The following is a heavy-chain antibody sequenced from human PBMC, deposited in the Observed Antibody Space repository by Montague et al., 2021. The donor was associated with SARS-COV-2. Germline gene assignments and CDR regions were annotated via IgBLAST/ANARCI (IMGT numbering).Heavy chain of an antibody. V-gene: IGHV6-1*01. J-gene: IGHJ6*02. CDR2: PYYRSKWYN. CDR3: TSGRGGNYNVMDD. D-gene: IGHD3-16*01. CDR1: GDSVASNSPT. Sequence: CAISGDSVASNSPTWNWHRHSPSRHLHLLGRPYYRSKWYNDYAVSVRGRVTINPDTSKNQFSLQLNSVTPEDTAIYYCTSGRGGNYNVMDDWGQGTTVTVSS.